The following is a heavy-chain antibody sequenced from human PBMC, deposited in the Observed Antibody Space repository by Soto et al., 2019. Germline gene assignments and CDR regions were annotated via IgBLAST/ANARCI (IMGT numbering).Heavy chain of an antibody. J-gene: IGHJ4*02. D-gene: IGHD3-22*01. CDR1: GGSITSGGYY. CDR3: ASRVDYDSSGSYFDY. CDR2: IYYSGST. V-gene: IGHV4-31*03. Sequence: PSDTLSLTCTVSGGSITSGGYYWSWIRQHPGKGLEWIGYIYYSGSTYYNPSLKSRVTISVDRSKNQFSLKLSSVTAADTAVYYCASRVDYDSSGSYFDYWGQGTLVTVS.